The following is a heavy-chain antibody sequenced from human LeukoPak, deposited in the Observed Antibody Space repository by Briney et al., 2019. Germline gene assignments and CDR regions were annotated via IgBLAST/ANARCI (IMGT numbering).Heavy chain of an antibody. CDR1: GFTFSTYS. CDR3: ARDRSTNSYAEYFFDY. V-gene: IGHV3-21*01. J-gene: IGHJ4*02. D-gene: IGHD5-18*01. CDR2: ISSSSSYI. Sequence: GRSLRLSCAASGFTFSTYSMNWVRQAPGKGLEWVSSISSSSSYIYYADSVKGRFTISRDNAKNSLFLQMNSLRAEDTALYYCARDRSTNSYAEYFFDYWGQGTLVTVSS.